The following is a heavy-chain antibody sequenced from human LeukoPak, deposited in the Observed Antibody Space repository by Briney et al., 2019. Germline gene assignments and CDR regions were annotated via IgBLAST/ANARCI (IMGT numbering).Heavy chain of an antibody. Sequence: GGSLRLSCAASGFTFSSYSMYWVRQAPGKGLEWVSSISSSSSYIYYADSVKGRFTISRDNAKNSLYLQMNSLRAEDTAVYYCARGIAAAGFDYWGQGTLVTVSS. CDR3: ARGIAAAGFDY. CDR1: GFTFSSYS. CDR2: ISSSSSYI. D-gene: IGHD6-13*01. J-gene: IGHJ4*02. V-gene: IGHV3-21*01.